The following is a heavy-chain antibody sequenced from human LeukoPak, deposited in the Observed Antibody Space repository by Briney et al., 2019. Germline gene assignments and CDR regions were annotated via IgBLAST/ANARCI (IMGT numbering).Heavy chain of an antibody. Sequence: ASVKVSCKASGGTFSSYAISWVRQAPGQGLEWMGWMNPNSGNTGYAQKFQGRVTMTRNTSISTAYMELSSLRSEDTAVYYCARAWNDAFDIWGQGTMVTVSS. D-gene: IGHD1-1*01. J-gene: IGHJ3*02. V-gene: IGHV1-8*02. CDR1: GGTFSSYA. CDR2: MNPNSGNT. CDR3: ARAWNDAFDI.